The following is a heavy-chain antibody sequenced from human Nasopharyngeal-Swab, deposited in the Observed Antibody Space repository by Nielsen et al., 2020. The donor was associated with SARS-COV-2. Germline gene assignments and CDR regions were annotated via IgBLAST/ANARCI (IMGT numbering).Heavy chain of an antibody. CDR3: ARGGGYSGYDLWYFDY. D-gene: IGHD5-12*01. CDR2: ISFDGSKK. J-gene: IGHJ4*02. CDR1: GFTFNSHG. V-gene: IGHV3-30*03. Sequence: GESLKISCAASGFTFNSHGMHWVRQAPGKGLEWVAVISFDGSKKYYADSVKGRFTISRDNSKNTLYLQMNSLRAEDTAVYYCARGGGYSGYDLWYFDYWGQGTLVTVSS.